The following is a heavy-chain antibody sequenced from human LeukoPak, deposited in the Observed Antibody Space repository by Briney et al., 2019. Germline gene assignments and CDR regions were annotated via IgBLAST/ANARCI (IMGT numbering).Heavy chain of an antibody. Sequence: SETLSLTCTVSGGSISSSSYYWGWIRQPPGKGLEWIASIYYGGSTNYNPSLKSRVTISVDTSKNQFSLRLSSVTAADTAVYYCARHGGLAVADHFFDYWGQGTLVTVSS. CDR1: GGSISSSSYY. CDR2: IYYGGST. D-gene: IGHD6-19*01. V-gene: IGHV4-39*01. J-gene: IGHJ4*02. CDR3: ARHGGLAVADHFFDY.